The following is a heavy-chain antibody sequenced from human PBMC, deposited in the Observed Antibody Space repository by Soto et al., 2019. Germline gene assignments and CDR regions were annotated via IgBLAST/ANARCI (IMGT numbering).Heavy chain of an antibody. Sequence: EVQLVESGGGLVQPGGSLRLSCAASGFTFSSYWMSGVRQAPGKGLEWVANITHDGSEKYYVDSVKGRFTISRDNAKNSLYLQMNSLRAEDTAVYYCARDYRYYMDVWGKWTTVTVSS. D-gene: IGHD3-16*02. CDR3: ARDYRYYMDV. CDR1: GFTFSSYW. V-gene: IGHV3-7*01. CDR2: ITHDGSEK. J-gene: IGHJ6*03.